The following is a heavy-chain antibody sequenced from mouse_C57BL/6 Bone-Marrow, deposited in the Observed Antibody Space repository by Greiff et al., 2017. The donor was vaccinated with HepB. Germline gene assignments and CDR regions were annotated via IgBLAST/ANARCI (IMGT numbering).Heavy chain of an antibody. CDR2: IYPGDGDT. CDR1: GYAFSSYW. CDR3: ARRGYSNYEDY. D-gene: IGHD2-5*01. J-gene: IGHJ2*01. V-gene: IGHV1-80*01. Sequence: VKLMESGAELVKPGASVKISCKASGYAFSSYWMNWVKQRPGKGLEWIGQIYPGDGDTNYNGKFKGKATLTADKSSSTAYMQLSSLTSEDSAVYFCARRGYSNYEDYWGQGTTLTVSS.